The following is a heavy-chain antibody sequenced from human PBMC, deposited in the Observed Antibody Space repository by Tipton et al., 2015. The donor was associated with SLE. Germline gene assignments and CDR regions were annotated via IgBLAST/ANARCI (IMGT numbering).Heavy chain of an antibody. J-gene: IGHJ4*02. CDR2: IYHSGST. CDR1: GYSISSGYY. CDR3: ARDRNPRDFDY. V-gene: IGHV4-38-2*02. Sequence: TLSLTCAVSGYSISSGYYWGWIRQPPGKGLEWIGSIYHSGSTYYNPSLQSRVTISVDTSKNQFSLKLSSVAAADTAVYYCARDRNPRDFDYWGQGTLVTVSS. D-gene: IGHD1-14*01.